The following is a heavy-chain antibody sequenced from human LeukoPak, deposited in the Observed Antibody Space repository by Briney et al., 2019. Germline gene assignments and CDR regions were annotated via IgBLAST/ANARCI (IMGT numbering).Heavy chain of an antibody. CDR2: ISYDGSNK. J-gene: IGHJ4*02. D-gene: IGHD3-3*01. V-gene: IGHV3-30-3*01. CDR3: ARDDPTYYDFWSGSALDY. CDR1: GFTFSSYA. Sequence: GGSLRLSCAASGFTFSSYAMHWVRQAPGKGLEWVAAISYDGSNKYYADSVKGRFTISRDNSKNTLYLQMNSLRAEDTAVYYCARDDPTYYDFWSGSALDYWGQGTLVTVSS.